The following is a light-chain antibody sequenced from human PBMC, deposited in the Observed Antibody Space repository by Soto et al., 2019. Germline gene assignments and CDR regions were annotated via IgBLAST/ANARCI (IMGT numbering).Light chain of an antibody. CDR1: SANIGNNY. CDR2: DSD. CDR3: GAWDSSLSVVV. J-gene: IGLJ2*01. Sequence: QSVLTQPPSVSAAPGQTVTISCSGTSANIGNNYVSWYQQLPGTAPKLVIYDSDKRPSEIPARFSASKSGTSATLDITGLQTGDEADYYCGAWDSSLSVVVFGGGTKLTVL. V-gene: IGLV1-51*01.